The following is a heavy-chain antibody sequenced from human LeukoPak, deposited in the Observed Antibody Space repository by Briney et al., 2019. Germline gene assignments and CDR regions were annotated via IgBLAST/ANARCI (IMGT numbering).Heavy chain of an antibody. D-gene: IGHD3-10*01. CDR2: IRYDGSNK. J-gene: IGHJ6*03. V-gene: IGHV3-30*02. Sequence: TGGSLRLSCAASGFTFSSYGMHWVRQAPGKGLVWVAFIRYDGSNKYYADSVKGRFTISRDNSKNTLYLQMNSLRAEDTAVYYCAKDGGAYYYYYMDVWGKGTTVTISS. CDR3: AKDGGAYYYYYMDV. CDR1: GFTFSSYG.